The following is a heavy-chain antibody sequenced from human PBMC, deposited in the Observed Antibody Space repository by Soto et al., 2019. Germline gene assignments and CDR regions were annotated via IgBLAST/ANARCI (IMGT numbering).Heavy chain of an antibody. CDR1: GFTFSSYA. CDR2: ISGSGGST. CDR3: AKGSSSGWYGYYFDY. V-gene: IGHV3-23*01. Sequence: EVQLLESGGGLVQPGGSLRLSCAASGFTFSSYAMSWVRQAPGKGLEGVSAISGSGGSTYYADSVKGRFTISRDNSKNTLYLQMNSLRAEDTAVYYCAKGSSSGWYGYYFDYWGQGTLVTVSS. D-gene: IGHD6-19*01. J-gene: IGHJ4*02.